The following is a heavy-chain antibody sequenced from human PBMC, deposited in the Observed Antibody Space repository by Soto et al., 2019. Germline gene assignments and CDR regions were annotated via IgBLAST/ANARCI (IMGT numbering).Heavy chain of an antibody. J-gene: IGHJ4*02. V-gene: IGHV3-30*04. CDR1: GFTFSAYA. D-gene: IGHD5-18*01. CDR2: ISYEGSLK. Sequence: GGSLRLSCAASGFTFSAYAMHWVRQAPGRGLEWVAVISYEGSLKNYADSVKGRFTISRDNSKNTLYLQMNSLRAEDTAVYYCAKSNTAMAGYYDYWGQGTLVTVSS. CDR3: AKSNTAMAGYYDY.